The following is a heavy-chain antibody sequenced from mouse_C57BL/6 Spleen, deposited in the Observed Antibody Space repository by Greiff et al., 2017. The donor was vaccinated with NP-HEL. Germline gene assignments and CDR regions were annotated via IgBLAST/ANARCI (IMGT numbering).Heavy chain of an antibody. Sequence: QVQLQQPGAELVRPGSSVKLSCKASGYTFTSYWMHWVKQRPIQGLEWIGNIDPSDSETHYNQKFKDKATLTVDKSSSTAYMQLSSLTSEDSAVYYCARRVYDGYRDYFDYWGQGTTLTVSS. CDR1: GYTFTSYW. CDR3: ARRVYDGYRDYFDY. V-gene: IGHV1-52*01. J-gene: IGHJ2*01. CDR2: IDPSDSET. D-gene: IGHD2-3*01.